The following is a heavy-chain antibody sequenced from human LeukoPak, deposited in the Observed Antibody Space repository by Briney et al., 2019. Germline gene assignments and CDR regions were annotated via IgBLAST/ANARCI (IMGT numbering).Heavy chain of an antibody. D-gene: IGHD2-2*01. V-gene: IGHV3-48*03. CDR3: ARDTKDY. CDR1: GFTFSNYE. Sequence: GGSLRLSCEASGFTFSNYEMNWVRQAPGRGLEWISYITTTGDRIQYADSVKGRFTISRHNAKNSLYLEMNSLRAEDTGVYFCARDTKDYWGQGTLVVVSS. CDR2: ITTTGDRI. J-gene: IGHJ4*02.